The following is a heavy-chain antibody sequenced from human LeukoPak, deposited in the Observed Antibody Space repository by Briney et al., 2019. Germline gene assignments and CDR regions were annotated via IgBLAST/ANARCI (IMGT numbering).Heavy chain of an antibody. Sequence: PGGSLRLSCAASGFTFSSYGMHWVRQAPGKGLEWVAFIRYDGSNKYYADSVKGRFTISRDNSKNTLYLQMNSLRAEDTAVYYCARGIVVVVAATSNWFDPWGQGTLVTVAS. CDR3: ARGIVVVVAATSNWFDP. J-gene: IGHJ5*02. CDR2: IRYDGSNK. V-gene: IGHV3-30*02. CDR1: GFTFSSYG. D-gene: IGHD2-15*01.